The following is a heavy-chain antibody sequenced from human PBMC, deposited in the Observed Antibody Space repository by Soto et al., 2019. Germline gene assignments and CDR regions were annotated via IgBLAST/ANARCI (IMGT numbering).Heavy chain of an antibody. Sequence: LRLSCAASGFSFSGHGMHWVRQAPGKGLEWVAVISYDGSNQDYADSVKGRFSISRDNSKNTVYLQMNSLRVEDSAVYYCARDRSSTYYYYGMDLWGQGTTVTVSS. V-gene: IGHV3-30-3*01. CDR1: GFSFSGHG. CDR3: ARDRSSTYYYYGMDL. CDR2: ISYDGSNQ. J-gene: IGHJ6*02. D-gene: IGHD6-19*01.